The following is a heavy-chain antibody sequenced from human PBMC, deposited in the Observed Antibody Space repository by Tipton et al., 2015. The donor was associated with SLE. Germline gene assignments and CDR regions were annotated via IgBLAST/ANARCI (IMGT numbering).Heavy chain of an antibody. CDR2: IYYSGST. CDR3: ARVSGFSNSWYVLDI. Sequence: TLSLTCTVSGGSMSPHSRNWIRQSPEKGLEWIGSIYYSGSTNYNPSLKGRVTISVDTSKNQFSLRLNSMTTADTAVYYCARVSGFSNSWYVLDIWGQGTMVTVSS. CDR1: GGSMSPHS. J-gene: IGHJ3*02. V-gene: IGHV4-59*11. D-gene: IGHD6-13*01.